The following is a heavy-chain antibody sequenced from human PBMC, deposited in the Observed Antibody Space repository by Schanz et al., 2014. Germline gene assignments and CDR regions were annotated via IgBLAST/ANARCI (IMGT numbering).Heavy chain of an antibody. CDR1: GYTFTGYY. CDR2: INPNSGTT. J-gene: IGHJ4*02. CDR3: ARAIGGYDATRALDY. V-gene: IGHV1-2*04. Sequence: QVQLVQSGAEMKKPGASVKVSCKASGYTFTGYYMHWVRQAPGQGLEWMGWINPNSGTTNYAQKFQGWVTMTTDTSISTAYMELSRLRSDDTAVYYCARAIGGYDATRALDYWGQGTLVTVSS. D-gene: IGHD5-12*01.